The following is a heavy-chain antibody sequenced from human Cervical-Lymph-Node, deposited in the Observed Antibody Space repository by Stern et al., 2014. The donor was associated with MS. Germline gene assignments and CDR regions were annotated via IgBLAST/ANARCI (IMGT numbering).Heavy chain of an antibody. J-gene: IGHJ4*02. V-gene: IGHV3-30*03. CDR2: ISFDGRDQ. CDR1: GLRFSTYG. Sequence: VQLVESGGGVVQPGRSLRLSCVASGLRFSTYGMHWVRQAPGKGLEWVAVISFDGRDQYYADSLKVRFTISRDNSKNALYLQMGSLRPEDTAVYYCAQWTVAAALDHWGQGTLVTVSS. CDR3: AQWTVAAALDH. D-gene: IGHD2-2*01.